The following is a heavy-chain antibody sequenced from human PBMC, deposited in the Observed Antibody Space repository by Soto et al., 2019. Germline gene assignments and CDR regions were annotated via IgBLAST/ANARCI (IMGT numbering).Heavy chain of an antibody. V-gene: IGHV3-74*03. J-gene: IGHJ4*02. D-gene: IGHD2-15*01. CDR3: ARVWGGYCTSDGCYPFDF. CDR2: IKSDGSST. Sequence: GGSLRLSCAASGFIFTNYWMHWVRQAPGKGLVWVSRIKSDGSSTTYADSVRGRFTISRDNAKNMVYLQMDSLTAEDTAVYYCARVWGGYCTSDGCYPFDFCGQGTQVTVSS. CDR1: GFIFTNYW.